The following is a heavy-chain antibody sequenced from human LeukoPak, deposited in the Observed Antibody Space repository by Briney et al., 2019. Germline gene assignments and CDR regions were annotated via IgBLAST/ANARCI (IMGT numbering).Heavy chain of an antibody. CDR1: GGTFRSYA. CDR3: ARHIAAAGYFDY. D-gene: IGHD6-13*01. CDR2: IIPIFGTA. Sequence: SVKVSCKASGGTFRSYAISWVRQAPGQGLEWMGGIIPIFGTANYAQKFQGRVTITADKSTSTAYMELSSLRSEDTAVYYCARHIAAAGYFDYWGQGTLVTVSS. J-gene: IGHJ4*02. V-gene: IGHV1-69*06.